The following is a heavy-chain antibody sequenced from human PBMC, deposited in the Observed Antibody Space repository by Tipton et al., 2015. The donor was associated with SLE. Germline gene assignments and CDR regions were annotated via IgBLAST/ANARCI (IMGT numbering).Heavy chain of an antibody. V-gene: IGHV4-39*07. Sequence: TLSLTCTVSGGSISSSSYYWGWIRQPPGKGLEWIGSIYYSGSTYYNPSLKSRVTISVDTSKNQFSLKLSSVTAADTAVYYCARDPLIHFWSGPRHDAFDIWGQGTMVTVSS. CDR3: ARDPLIHFWSGPRHDAFDI. CDR1: GGSISSSSYY. J-gene: IGHJ3*02. CDR2: IYYSGST. D-gene: IGHD3-3*02.